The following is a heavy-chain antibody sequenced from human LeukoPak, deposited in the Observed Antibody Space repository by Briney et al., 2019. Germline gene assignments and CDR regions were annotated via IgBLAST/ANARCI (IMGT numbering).Heavy chain of an antibody. J-gene: IGHJ4*02. D-gene: IGHD3-22*01. Sequence: SETLSLTCTVSGGSISSSSYYWGWIRQPPGKGLEWIGSIYYTGNTYYNPSLLSRVTISTDTSKNQFSLKLSSVTAADTAVYYCAREMYDSGGYRVSYFDYWGQGSLVTVSS. CDR2: IYYTGNT. CDR3: AREMYDSGGYRVSYFDY. CDR1: GGSISSSSYY. V-gene: IGHV4-39*07.